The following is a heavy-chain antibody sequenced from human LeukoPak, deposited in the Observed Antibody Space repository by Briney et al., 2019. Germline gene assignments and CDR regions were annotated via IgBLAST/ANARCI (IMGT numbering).Heavy chain of an antibody. D-gene: IGHD2-2*01. CDR2: IYYSGNT. J-gene: IGHJ6*02. Sequence: SETLSLTCTVSGGSISSYYWSWIRQPPGKGLEWIGYIYYSGNTNYNPSLKSRVTISVDPSKNQFSLKLTSVTAADTAVYYCAREGASYQLWPRYYYYGMDVWGQGTTVTVSS. V-gene: IGHV4-59*01. CDR3: AREGASYQLWPRYYYYGMDV. CDR1: GGSISSYY.